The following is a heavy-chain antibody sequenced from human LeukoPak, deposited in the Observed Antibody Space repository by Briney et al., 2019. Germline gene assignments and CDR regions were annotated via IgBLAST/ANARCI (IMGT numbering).Heavy chain of an antibody. CDR3: ARDRPHYGDDY. V-gene: IGHV3-21*01. Sequence: GGSLRLSCAASGFTLSAYSMNWVRQAPGKGLEWVSSITSSSSYIYYAASVKGRFTISRDNAKNSLYLQMNSLRAEDTAVYYCARDRPHYGDDYWGQGTLLTVSS. J-gene: IGHJ4*02. D-gene: IGHD4/OR15-4a*01. CDR2: ITSSSSYI. CDR1: GFTLSAYS.